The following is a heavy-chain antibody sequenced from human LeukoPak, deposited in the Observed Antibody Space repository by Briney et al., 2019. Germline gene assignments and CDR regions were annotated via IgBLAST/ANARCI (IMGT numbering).Heavy chain of an antibody. J-gene: IGHJ6*02. D-gene: IGHD5-12*01. V-gene: IGHV3-23*01. CDR3: AKGVDILYYYYGMDV. CDR1: GFTFSSYA. CDR2: ISGSGGST. Sequence: GGSLRLSCAASGFTFSSYAMSWVRQAPGKGLEWVSAISGSGGSTYYADSVKGRFTISRDNSKNTLYLQMNSLRAEDTAVYYCAKGVDILYYYYGMDVWGQGTTVTVSS.